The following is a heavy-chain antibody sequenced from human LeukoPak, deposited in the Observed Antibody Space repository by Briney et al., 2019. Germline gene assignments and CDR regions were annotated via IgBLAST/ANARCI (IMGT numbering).Heavy chain of an antibody. CDR1: GGSMSTYY. Sequence: SETLSLTCTVSGGSMSTYYWSWIRQPPGKGLEWIGYIYYSGSTNYNPSLKSRVTISVDTSKNQFSLKLSSVTAADTAVYYCARGLSVAGIGWFDPWGQGTLATVSS. D-gene: IGHD6-19*01. CDR3: ARGLSVAGIGWFDP. J-gene: IGHJ5*02. V-gene: IGHV4-59*01. CDR2: IYYSGST.